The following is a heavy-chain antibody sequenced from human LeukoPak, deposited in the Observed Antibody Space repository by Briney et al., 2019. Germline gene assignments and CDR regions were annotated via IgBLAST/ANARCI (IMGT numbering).Heavy chain of an antibody. CDR3: ASCSSGWNDY. CDR2: IIPILGIA. CDR1: GYIFTTYG. J-gene: IGHJ4*02. V-gene: IGHV1-69*04. Sequence: SVKVSCKASGYIFTTYGISWVRQAPGQGLEWMGRIIPILGIANYAQKFQGRVTITADKSTSTAYMELSSLRSEDAAVYYCASCSSGWNDYWGQGTLVTVSS. D-gene: IGHD6-19*01.